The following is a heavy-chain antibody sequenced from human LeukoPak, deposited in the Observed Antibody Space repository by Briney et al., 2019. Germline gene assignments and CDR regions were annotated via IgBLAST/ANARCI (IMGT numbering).Heavy chain of an antibody. V-gene: IGHV3-21*01. CDR2: ISISSSYI. Sequence: GGSLRLSCAASGFTFSSYSMNWVRQAPGKGLEWVSSISISSSYIYYADSVKGRFTMSRDNAKNSLYLQVNSLRAEDTAVYYCARIGDNYDFWSGYYRLYYFDYWGQGTLVTVSS. J-gene: IGHJ4*02. CDR1: GFTFSSYS. D-gene: IGHD3-3*01. CDR3: ARIGDNYDFWSGYYRLYYFDY.